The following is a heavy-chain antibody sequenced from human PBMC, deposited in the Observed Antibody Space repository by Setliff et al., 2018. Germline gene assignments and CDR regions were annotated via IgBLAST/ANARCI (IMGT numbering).Heavy chain of an antibody. J-gene: IGHJ4*02. CDR1: GYTLTELS. CDR2: FDPEDGET. CDR3: ATQPLQWELLGFDC. Sequence: GASVKVSCKVSGYTLTELSMHWVRQAPGKGLEWMGGFDPEDGETIYAQKFQGRVTMTEDTSTDTAYMELSSLRSEDTAVYYCATQPLQWELLGFDCWGQGTRVTVAS. V-gene: IGHV1-24*01. D-gene: IGHD1-26*01.